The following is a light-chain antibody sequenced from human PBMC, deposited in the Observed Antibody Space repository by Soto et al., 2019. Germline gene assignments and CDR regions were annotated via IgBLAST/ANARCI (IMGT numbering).Light chain of an antibody. J-gene: IGKJ3*01. CDR2: GAS. Sequence: EIVMTQSPATLSVSPGERATLSCRATLSVSSDLAWYQQGPGQAPRLLIYGASTRATGIPARFSGSGSGTEFNLTITSLQSEDFAVYFCQQYNFWPFTFGPGTKVEIK. V-gene: IGKV3-15*01. CDR3: QQYNFWPFT. CDR1: LSVSSD.